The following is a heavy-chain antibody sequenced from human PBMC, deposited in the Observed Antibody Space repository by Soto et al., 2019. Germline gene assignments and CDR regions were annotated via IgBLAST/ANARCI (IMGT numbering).Heavy chain of an antibody. V-gene: IGHV6-1*01. J-gene: IGHJ4*02. CDR2: TYYRSKWYN. CDR1: GDSVSSNSAA. CDR3: AREWLVLEGWDYFDY. D-gene: IGHD6-19*01. Sequence: SPTLSLTCAISGDSVSSNSAAWNWIRQSPSRGLEWLGRTYYRSKWYNDYAVSVKSRITINPDTSKNQFSLQLNSVTPEDTAVYYCAREWLVLEGWDYFDYWGQGTLVTVSS.